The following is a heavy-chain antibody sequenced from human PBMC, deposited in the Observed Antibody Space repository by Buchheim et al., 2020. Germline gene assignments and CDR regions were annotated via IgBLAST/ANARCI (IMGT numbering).Heavy chain of an antibody. CDR3: AKDRIAAAGTPYFDY. D-gene: IGHD6-13*01. CDR2: ISYDGSNK. Sequence: QVQLVESGGGVVQPGRSLRLSCAASGFTFSSYGMHWVRQAPGKGLEWVAVISYDGSNKYYADSVKGRFTISRENSKNTLYLQMNSLRAEDTAVYYCAKDRIAAAGTPYFDYWGQGTL. CDR1: GFTFSSYG. J-gene: IGHJ4*02. V-gene: IGHV3-30*18.